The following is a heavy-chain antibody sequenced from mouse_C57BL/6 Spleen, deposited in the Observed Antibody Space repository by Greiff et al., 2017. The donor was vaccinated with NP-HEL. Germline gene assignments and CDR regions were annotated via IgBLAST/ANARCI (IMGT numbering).Heavy chain of an antibody. Sequence: VQLQESGPELVKPGASVKISCKASGYAFSSSWMNWVKQRPGKGLEWIGRIYPGDGDTNYNGKFKGKATLTADKSPSTAYMQLSSLTSEDAAVCFCARTVYYGNYYFDYWGQGTTLTVSS. V-gene: IGHV1-82*01. CDR1: GYAFSSSW. D-gene: IGHD2-1*01. CDR2: IYPGDGDT. J-gene: IGHJ2*01. CDR3: ARTVYYGNYYFDY.